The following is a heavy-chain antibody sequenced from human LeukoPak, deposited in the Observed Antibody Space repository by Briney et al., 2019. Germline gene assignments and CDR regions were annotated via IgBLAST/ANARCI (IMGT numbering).Heavy chain of an antibody. CDR2: IIGSGGST. CDR1: GFTFNNYA. CDR3: ATFCSGGDCYSFAP. Sequence: GGSLRLSCAASGFTFNNYATTWVRQAPGKGLEWVSTIIGSGGSTDYADSVKGRFTISRDNSKDTLFLQMDSLRVEDTAVYYCATFCSGGDCYSFAPWGQGTLVTVSS. D-gene: IGHD2-15*01. J-gene: IGHJ5*02. V-gene: IGHV3-23*01.